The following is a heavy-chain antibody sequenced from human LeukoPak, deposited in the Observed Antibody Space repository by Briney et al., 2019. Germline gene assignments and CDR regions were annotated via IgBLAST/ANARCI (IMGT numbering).Heavy chain of an antibody. V-gene: IGHV3-64*01. CDR2: ISSNGGST. J-gene: IGHJ4*02. CDR1: EFTFTTYG. CDR3: AREGTYYYDSSGYYYVNYFDY. Sequence: GGSLRLSCAASEFTFTTYGMHWVRQAPGRGLEYVSAISSNGGSTYYANSVKGRFTISRDNSKNTLYLQMNSLRAEDTAVYYCAREGTYYYDSSGYYYVNYFDYWGQGTLVTVSS. D-gene: IGHD3-22*01.